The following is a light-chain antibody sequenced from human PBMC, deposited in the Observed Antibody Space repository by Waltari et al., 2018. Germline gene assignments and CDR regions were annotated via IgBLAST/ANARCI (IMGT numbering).Light chain of an antibody. J-gene: IGLJ2*01. CDR2: DVR. V-gene: IGLV2-11*01. Sequence: QSALPQPRPLSGSPGQSVTTPCTGATSDVASSKSVSWYQQHPGKAPTLIIYDVRKRPSGVPVGFSASRSGNTASLIVSARQAADEADYYCCSSAVNSCFMIFGGGTRLTVL. CDR1: TSDVASSKS. CDR3: CSSAVNSCFMI.